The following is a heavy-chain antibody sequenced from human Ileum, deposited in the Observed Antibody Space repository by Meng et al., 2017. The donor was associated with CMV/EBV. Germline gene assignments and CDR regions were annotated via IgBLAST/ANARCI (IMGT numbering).Heavy chain of an antibody. D-gene: IGHD3-22*01. CDR2: IKSKTDGGTQ. Sequence: RQHAGKGHEGVGRIKSKTDGGTQDYAETVKGRFTISRDDSKNTLYLQMNSLKTEDTAVYYCTTVFEPLQHPSSGGYYHHYYYYGMDVWGQGTTVTVSS. V-gene: IGHV3-15*01. CDR3: TTVFEPLQHPSSGGYYHHYYYYGMDV. J-gene: IGHJ6*02.